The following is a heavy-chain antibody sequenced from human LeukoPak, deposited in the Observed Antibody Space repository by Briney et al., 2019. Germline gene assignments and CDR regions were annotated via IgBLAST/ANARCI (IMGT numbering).Heavy chain of an antibody. CDR3: ARDRRRVMTTVTNGWFDP. V-gene: IGHV1-2*06. J-gene: IGHJ5*02. CDR1: GYTFTGYY. D-gene: IGHD4-17*01. Sequence: ASVKVSCKASGYTFTGYYMHWVRQAPGQGLEWMGRINPNSGDTNYAQKFQGRVTMTRDTSISTAYMELSRLRSDDTAVYYCARDRRRVMTTVTNGWFDPWGQGTLVTVSS. CDR2: INPNSGDT.